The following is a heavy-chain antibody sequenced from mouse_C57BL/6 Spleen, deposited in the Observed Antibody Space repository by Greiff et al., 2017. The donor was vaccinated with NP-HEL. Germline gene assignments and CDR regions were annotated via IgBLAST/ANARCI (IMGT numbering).Heavy chain of an antibody. CDR2: IHPNSGRT. J-gene: IGHJ4*01. CDR3: ARFGSPYAMDY. D-gene: IGHD1-1*01. Sequence: QVQLQQPGAELVKPGASVKLSCKASGYTFTSYWMHWVKQRPGQGLEWIGMIHPNSGRTNYNEKFKSKATLTVDKSSSTAYMQLSSLTSEDSAVYYCARFGSPYAMDYWGQGTSVTVSS. V-gene: IGHV1-64*01. CDR1: GYTFTSYW.